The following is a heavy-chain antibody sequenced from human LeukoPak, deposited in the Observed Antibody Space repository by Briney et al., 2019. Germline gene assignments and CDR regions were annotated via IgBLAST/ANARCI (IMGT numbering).Heavy chain of an antibody. CDR2: IYYSGST. D-gene: IGHD1-26*01. CDR1: GGSISSYY. CDR3: ARSLVGATHFDY. V-gene: IGHV4-59*01. Sequence: SETLSLTRTVSGGSISSYYWSWIRQPPGKGLEWIGYIYYSGSTNYNPSLKSRVTISVDTSKNQFSLKLSSVIAADTAVYYCARSLVGATHFDYWGQGTLVTVSS. J-gene: IGHJ4*02.